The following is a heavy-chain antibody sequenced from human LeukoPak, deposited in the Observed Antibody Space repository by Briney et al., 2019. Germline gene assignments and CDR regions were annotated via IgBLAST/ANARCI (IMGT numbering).Heavy chain of an antibody. CDR2: IYYSGST. V-gene: IGHV4-61*01. CDR1: GGSISSSSYY. J-gene: IGHJ3*02. Sequence: SETLSLTCTVSGGSISSSSYYWSWIRQPPGKGLEWIGYIYYSGSTNYNPSLKSRVTISVDTSKNQFSLKLGSVTAADTAVYYCARGSGSYISFAFDIWGQGTMVTVSS. D-gene: IGHD1-26*01. CDR3: ARGSGSYISFAFDI.